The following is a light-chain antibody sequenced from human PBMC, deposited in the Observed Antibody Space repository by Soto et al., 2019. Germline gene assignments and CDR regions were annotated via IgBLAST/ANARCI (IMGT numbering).Light chain of an antibody. Sequence: DIQMTQSPSTLVASVGDRVTITCRASKSISGWLAWYQQKPGNAPKLLIHKVSSLESGVPPRFSGSESGTEFTLTITSLQPDDFATYYCQQYETYPWTFGQGTRVEI. J-gene: IGKJ1*01. CDR3: QQYETYPWT. V-gene: IGKV1-5*03. CDR2: KVS. CDR1: KSISGW.